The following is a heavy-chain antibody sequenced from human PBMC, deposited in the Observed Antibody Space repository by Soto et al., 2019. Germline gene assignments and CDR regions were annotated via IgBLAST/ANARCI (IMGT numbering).Heavy chain of an antibody. CDR2: INPRGGNT. J-gene: IGHJ6*02. V-gene: IGHV1-46*01. CDR3: ARGSGSFVYGMDV. Sequence: ASVKVSCKASGYTLSDYFMHWVRQAPGQGLEWMGTINPRGGNTRYAQNFQGRVTMTSDTSTSTVYMELSSLRSDDTAVFYCARGSGSFVYGMDVWGQGTTVTVSS. D-gene: IGHD3-10*01. CDR1: GYTLSDYF.